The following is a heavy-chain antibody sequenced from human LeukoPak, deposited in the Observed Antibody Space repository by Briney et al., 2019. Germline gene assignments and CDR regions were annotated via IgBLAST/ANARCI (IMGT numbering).Heavy chain of an antibody. CDR2: ISYDGSNK. J-gene: IGHJ4*02. CDR3: AKGVVPAAENDY. V-gene: IGHV3-30-3*01. D-gene: IGHD2-2*01. CDR1: GFTFSSYA. Sequence: GGSLRLSCAASGFTFSSYAMHWVRQAPGKGLEWVAVISYDGSNKYYADSVKGRFTISRDNSKNTLYLQMNSLRAEDTAVYYCAKGVVPAAENDYWGQGTLVTVSS.